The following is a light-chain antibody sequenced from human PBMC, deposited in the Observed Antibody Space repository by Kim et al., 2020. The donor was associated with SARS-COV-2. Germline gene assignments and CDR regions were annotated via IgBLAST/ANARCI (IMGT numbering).Light chain of an antibody. CDR1: QSIGTR. CDR3: KENYTTPWRS. J-gene: IGKJ4*01. Sequence: IQMTQSPSSLSASVGDRVTIACRASQSIGTRLNWYQQRPGKAPNLLISAASTLQSGVPSRFSGTGSGTDFALTISSLQPEDFATYHCKENYTTPWRSFGGGTKGDIK. V-gene: IGKV1-39*01. CDR2: AAS.